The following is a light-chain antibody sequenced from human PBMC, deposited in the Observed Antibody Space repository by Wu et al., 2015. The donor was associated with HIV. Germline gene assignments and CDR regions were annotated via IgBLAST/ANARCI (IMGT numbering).Light chain of an antibody. Sequence: DIQMTQSPSSVSASVGDRVTITCRASQGIGSWLGWYQQKLGKAPKLLIHAASNLQSGVPSRFSGSGSGTDFTLTISSLQPEDFATYYCQQSNSVPHTFGQGTKLEMK. CDR1: QGIGSW. V-gene: IGKV1-12*01. CDR3: QQSNSVPHT. J-gene: IGKJ2*01. CDR2: AAS.